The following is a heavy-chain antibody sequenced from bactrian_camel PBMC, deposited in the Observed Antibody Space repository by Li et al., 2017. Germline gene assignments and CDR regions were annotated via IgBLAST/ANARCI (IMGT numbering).Heavy chain of an antibody. Sequence: QLVESGGGSVQAGGSLRLSCAASGYTYSSHCMAWFRQAPGKEREGVAAIYTSIVSTYYADSVKGRFTISQDSGKNTVYLRLKSLKPEDTALYYCATGGLNNGLGTSFGYWAQGTQVTVS. CDR1: GYTYSSHC. V-gene: IGHV3S25*01. D-gene: IGHD5*01. CDR2: IYTSIVST. CDR3: ATGGLNNGLGTSFGY. J-gene: IGHJ6*01.